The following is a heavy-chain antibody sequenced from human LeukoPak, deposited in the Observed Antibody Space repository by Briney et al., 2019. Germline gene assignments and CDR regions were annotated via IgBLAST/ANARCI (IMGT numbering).Heavy chain of an antibody. CDR1: GFTFRSYG. J-gene: IGHJ4*02. CDR2: ISGSGGST. D-gene: IGHD6-19*01. V-gene: IGHV3-23*01. CDR3: AKDARYSSGWKSSDY. Sequence: GGSLRLSCAASGFTFRSYGMFWVRQAPGKGLEWVSGISGSGGSTYYADSVKGRFTISRDNSKNTLYLQMNSLRAEDTAVYYCAKDARYSSGWKSSDYWGQGTLVTVSS.